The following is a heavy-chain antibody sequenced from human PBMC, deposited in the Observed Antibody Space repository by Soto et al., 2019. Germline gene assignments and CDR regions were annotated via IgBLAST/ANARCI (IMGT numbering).Heavy chain of an antibody. D-gene: IGHD4-17*01. CDR2: IYHSGST. CDR3: AIMAYGDYSVDY. J-gene: IGHJ4*02. V-gene: IGHV4-38-2*01. Sequence: SETLSLTCAVSGYSISSGYYWGWIRQPPGKGLEWIGSIYHSGSTYYNPSLKSRVTISVDTSKKQFSLKLSSVTAADTAVYYCAIMAYGDYSVDYWGQGTLVTVSS. CDR1: GYSISSGYY.